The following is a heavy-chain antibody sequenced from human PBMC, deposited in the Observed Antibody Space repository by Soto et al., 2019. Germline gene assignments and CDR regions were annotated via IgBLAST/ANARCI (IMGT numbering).Heavy chain of an antibody. D-gene: IGHD6-25*01. CDR2: IRKDGSQR. CDR3: ARDVYPGSSGLYFDAFDM. V-gene: IGHV3-7*05. CDR1: EFAFSSYW. Sequence: EVQLVESGGGLVQPGGSLTLSCAASEFAFSSYWMTWVRQAPGKGLEWVANIRKDGSQRSYLDSVRGRFTISRDNSKNSLYLQMNSLRAEDTALYFCARDVYPGSSGLYFDAFDMWGQGTMVTVSS. J-gene: IGHJ3*02.